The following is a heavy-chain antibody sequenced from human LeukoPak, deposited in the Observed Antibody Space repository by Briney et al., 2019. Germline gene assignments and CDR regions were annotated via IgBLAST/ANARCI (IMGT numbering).Heavy chain of an antibody. CDR1: GDSVSSNSAS. V-gene: IGHV6-1*01. J-gene: IGHJ6*03. CDR2: TYYRSKWYN. CDR3: ASGLYYYMDV. Sequence: SQTLSLTCAISGDSVSSNSASENWIRQSPSRGLEWLGRTYYRSKWYNDYALAVKSRITINPDTSKNQFSLQLNSVTPEDTAVYYCASGLYYYMDVWGKGTTVTVSS.